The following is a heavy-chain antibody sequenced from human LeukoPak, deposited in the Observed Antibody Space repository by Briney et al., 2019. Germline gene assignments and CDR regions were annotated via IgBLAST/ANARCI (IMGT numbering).Heavy chain of an antibody. CDR2: IDPNSGGT. D-gene: IGHD3-9*01. CDR1: GYTFTGYY. J-gene: IGHJ3*02. Sequence: GASVKVSCKASGYTFTGYYIHWVRQVPGQGLEWMGWIDPNSGGTIYAQKFQGRVTMTEDTSTDTAYMELSSLRSEDTAVYYCATDHYNAISTFDIWGQGTMVTVSS. V-gene: IGHV1-2*02. CDR3: ATDHYNAISTFDI.